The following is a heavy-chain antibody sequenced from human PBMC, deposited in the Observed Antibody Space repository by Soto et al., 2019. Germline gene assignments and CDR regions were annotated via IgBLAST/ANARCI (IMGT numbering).Heavy chain of an antibody. J-gene: IGHJ4*02. CDR3: ARDRVDGSGNLDY. CDR2: IWYDGSNK. Sequence: QVQLVESGGGVVQPGRSLRLSCAASGFTFSSCGMHWVRQAPGKGLEWVAVIWYDGSNKYYADSVKGRFTISRDNSKNTLYLQMNSLRAEDTAVYYCARDRVDGSGNLDYWGQGTLVTVSS. D-gene: IGHD3-10*01. CDR1: GFTFSSCG. V-gene: IGHV3-33*01.